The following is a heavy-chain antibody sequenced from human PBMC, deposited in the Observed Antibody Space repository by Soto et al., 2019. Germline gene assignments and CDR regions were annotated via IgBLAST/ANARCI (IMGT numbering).Heavy chain of an antibody. V-gene: IGHV3-23*01. CDR2: ISGSLGSA. CDR1: GFTFNDYA. Sequence: GGSLRLSCAVSGFTFNDYAMSWVRQAPGKGLEWVSTISGSLGSAYYAASVEGRFTISGDNSNNTLYLQMNSLRVEDTATYYCAKDSRLPGFGLLIHTFDIWGHGTMVTVSS. D-gene: IGHD3-3*01. J-gene: IGHJ3*02. CDR3: AKDSRLPGFGLLIHTFDI.